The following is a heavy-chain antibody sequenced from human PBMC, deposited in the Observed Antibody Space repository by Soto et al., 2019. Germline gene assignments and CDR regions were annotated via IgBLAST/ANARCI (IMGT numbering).Heavy chain of an antibody. D-gene: IGHD3-3*01. CDR2: INHSGST. CDR3: ARGRRRITIFGVVMNVTRDYGMDV. CDR1: GGSFSGYY. Sequence: SETLSLTCAVYGGSFSGYYWSWIRQPPGKGLEWIGEINHSGSTNYNPSLKSRVTISVDTSKNQFSLKLSSVTAADTAVYYCARGRRRITIFGVVMNVTRDYGMDVWGQGTTVTVSS. J-gene: IGHJ6*02. V-gene: IGHV4-34*01.